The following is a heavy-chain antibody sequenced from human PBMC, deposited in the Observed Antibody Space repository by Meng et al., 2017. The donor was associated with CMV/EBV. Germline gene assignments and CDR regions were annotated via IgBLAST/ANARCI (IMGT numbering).Heavy chain of an antibody. Sequence: SETLFLTCAVSGASVSRGYYWAWIRQPPGKRLEWIGSIADSRNTYYTPSLQSRVTIAVDTSKNQFSLKLTSVTAADTAVYFCAREVGAPYFDMWGQGTTVTVSS. V-gene: IGHV4-38-2*02. CDR1: GASVSRGYY. D-gene: IGHD1-26*01. J-gene: IGHJ3*02. CDR3: AREVGAPYFDM. CDR2: IADSRNT.